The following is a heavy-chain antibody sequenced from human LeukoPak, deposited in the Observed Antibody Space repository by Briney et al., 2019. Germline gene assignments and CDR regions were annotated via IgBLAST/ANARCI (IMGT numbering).Heavy chain of an antibody. D-gene: IGHD6-13*01. J-gene: IGHJ4*02. V-gene: IGHV4-59*01. Sequence: SETLSLTCTVSGGSISSYYWSWIRQPPGKGLEWVGYIYYSGSTNYNPSLKSRVTISVDTSKNQFSLKLSSVTAADTAVYYCARSRSVAGRYYFDYWGQGTLVTVSS. CDR3: ARSRSVAGRYYFDY. CDR2: IYYSGST. CDR1: GGSISSYY.